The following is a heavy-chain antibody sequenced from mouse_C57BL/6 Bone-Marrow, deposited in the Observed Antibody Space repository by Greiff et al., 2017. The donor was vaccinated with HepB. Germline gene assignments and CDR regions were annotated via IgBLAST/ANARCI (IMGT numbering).Heavy chain of an antibody. CDR2: IWGVGST. V-gene: IGHV2-6*01. CDR1: GFSLTSYG. D-gene: IGHD1-1*01. CDR3: ASLITTVVDAWFAY. Sequence: QVQLQQSGPGLVAPSQSLSITCTVSGFSLTSYGVDWVRQSPGKGLEWLGVIWGVGSTNYNSALKSRLSISKDNSKSQVFLKMNSLQTDDTAMYYCASLITTVVDAWFAYWGQGTLVTVSA. J-gene: IGHJ3*01.